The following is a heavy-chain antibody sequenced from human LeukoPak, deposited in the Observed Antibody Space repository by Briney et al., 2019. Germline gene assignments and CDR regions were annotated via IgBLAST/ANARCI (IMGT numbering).Heavy chain of an antibody. V-gene: IGHV4-34*01. CDR2: INHSGNI. Sequence: SETLSLTCAVYGGSFSGYYWSWIRQAPGKGLEWIGKINHSGNIDYNPSLTSRVTISVDTSKNQFSLTLSSVTAADTAVYYLARVQWLAPLAYWGQGTLATVP. CDR3: ARVQWLAPLAY. J-gene: IGHJ4*02. CDR1: GGSFSGYY. D-gene: IGHD6-19*01.